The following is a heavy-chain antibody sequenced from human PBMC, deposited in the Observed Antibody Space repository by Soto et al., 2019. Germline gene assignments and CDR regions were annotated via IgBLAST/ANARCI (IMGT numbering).Heavy chain of an antibody. CDR3: ARTTGCGYFDY. J-gene: IGHJ4*02. CDR1: GGSFSGYY. Sequence: QVQLQQWGAGLLKPSETLSLTCAVYGGSFSGYYWSWIRQPPGKGLEWIGEINHSGSTNYNPSLKSRVTISVDTSKNQFSLKLSSVTAADTAVYYCARTTGCGYFDYWGQGTLVTVSS. V-gene: IGHV4-34*01. D-gene: IGHD4-17*01. CDR2: INHSGST.